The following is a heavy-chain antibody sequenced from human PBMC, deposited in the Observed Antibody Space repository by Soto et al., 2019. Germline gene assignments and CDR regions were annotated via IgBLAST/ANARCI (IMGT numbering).Heavy chain of an antibody. J-gene: IGHJ4*02. Sequence: QLQLQESGPGLVKPSETLSLTCTVSGGSISSSSYYWGWIRQPPGKGLEWIGSIYYSGRTYYNPSLKSRVTISVDTSKNQFSLKLSSVTAADTAVYYCARRAGGYYFDYWGQGTLVTVSS. D-gene: IGHD3-10*01. CDR2: IYYSGRT. CDR1: GGSISSSSYY. V-gene: IGHV4-39*01. CDR3: ARRAGGYYFDY.